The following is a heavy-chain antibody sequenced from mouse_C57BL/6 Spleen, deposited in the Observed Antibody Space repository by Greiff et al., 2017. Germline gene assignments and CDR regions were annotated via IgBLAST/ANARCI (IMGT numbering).Heavy chain of an antibody. J-gene: IGHJ4*01. CDR2: INPSSGYT. V-gene: IGHV1-7*01. CDR3: ARDNYDYALEAMDY. Sequence: VQLQQSGAELAKPGASVKLSCKASGYTFTSYWLHWVKQRPGQGLEWIGYINPSSGYTKYNQKFKDKATLTADKSSSTAYMQLSSLTYADSAFYYCARDNYDYALEAMDYWGQGTSVTVSS. D-gene: IGHD2-4*01. CDR1: GYTFTSYW.